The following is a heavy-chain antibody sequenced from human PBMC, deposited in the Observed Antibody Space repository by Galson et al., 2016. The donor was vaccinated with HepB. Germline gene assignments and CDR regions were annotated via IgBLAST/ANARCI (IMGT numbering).Heavy chain of an antibody. Sequence: TLSLTCTVSGDSISTGGYYWTWIRQHPGKGLEWIGYIYDSGSTFSNPSLRSRVAMSEDTSKNQFSLKLTSLTAADTAVYYCARGRNSVDIVATMVFDSWGQGTLVTVSS. J-gene: IGHJ4*02. D-gene: IGHD5-12*01. CDR3: ARGRNSVDIVATMVFDS. CDR2: IYDSGST. CDR1: GDSISTGGYY. V-gene: IGHV4-31*03.